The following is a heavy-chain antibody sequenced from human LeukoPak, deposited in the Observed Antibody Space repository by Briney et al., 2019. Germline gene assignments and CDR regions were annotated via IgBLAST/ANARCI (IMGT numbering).Heavy chain of an antibody. CDR1: GGSISSGGYS. CDR3: ARGLRGAAAGMRGNQNWFDP. D-gene: IGHD6-13*01. Sequence: SETPSLTCAVSGGSISSGGYSWSWIRQPPGKGLEWIGYIYHSGSTYYNPSLKSRVTISVDRSKNQFSLKLSSVTAADTAVYYCARGLRGAAAGMRGNQNWFDPWGQGTLVTVSS. V-gene: IGHV4-30-2*01. J-gene: IGHJ5*02. CDR2: IYHSGST.